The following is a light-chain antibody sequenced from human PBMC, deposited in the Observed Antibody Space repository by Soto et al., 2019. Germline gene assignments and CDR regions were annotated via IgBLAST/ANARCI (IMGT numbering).Light chain of an antibody. CDR1: QTIGNY. J-gene: IGKJ3*01. Sequence: DIQMTQSPSSLSASVGDRVTITCRASQTIGNYLIWYQQKPGKAPNLLIYDASTLQSGVPSRFSGSGSGTDFTLTINGLQPEDFATYYCQQSDSIPLTFGPGTKVDIK. CDR2: DAS. V-gene: IGKV1-39*01. CDR3: QQSDSIPLT.